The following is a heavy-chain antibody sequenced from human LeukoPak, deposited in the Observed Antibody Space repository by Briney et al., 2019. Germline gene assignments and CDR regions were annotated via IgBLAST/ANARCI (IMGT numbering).Heavy chain of an antibody. Sequence: PSETLSLPCTVSGGSISSGGYYWSWSRKHPGKGLEWIGYIYYSGGTYYNPSLKSRVTISVDTSKTQFSLKLSSVTAADTAVYYCARELRYFDWLPHAFDIWGQGTMVTVSS. CDR1: GGSISSGGYY. V-gene: IGHV4-31*03. CDR3: ARELRYFDWLPHAFDI. D-gene: IGHD3-9*01. J-gene: IGHJ3*02. CDR2: IYYSGGT.